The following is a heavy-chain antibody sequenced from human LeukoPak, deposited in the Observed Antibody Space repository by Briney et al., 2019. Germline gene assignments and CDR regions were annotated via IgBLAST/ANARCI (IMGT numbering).Heavy chain of an antibody. CDR2: IYYSGST. CDR3: ATSGTLDY. CDR1: GGSISSSTYY. D-gene: IGHD2-15*01. J-gene: IGHJ4*02. V-gene: IGHV4-39*01. Sequence: SETLSLTCTDTGGSISSSTYYWGWIRLPPGKGLEWIGSIYYSGSTYYNPSLKSRVTISVDTSKNQFSLKLSSVTAADTAVYYCATSGTLDYWGQGTLGTVSS.